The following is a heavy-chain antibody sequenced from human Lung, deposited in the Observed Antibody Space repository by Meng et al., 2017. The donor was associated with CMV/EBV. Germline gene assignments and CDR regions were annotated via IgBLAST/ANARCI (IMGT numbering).Heavy chain of an antibody. Sequence: QVALRESGPALVKPSETRSLTCRVSGDSITNHNWWAWVRQPPGKGLERIGEIPHRGSSAYNPSLKSRVSMSIDKSKNQFSLKLTSVTAADTAVYHCLRRSGGSVWGQGTLVTVSS. D-gene: IGHD3-10*01. CDR2: IPHRGSS. CDR3: LRRSGGSV. CDR1: GDSITNHNW. V-gene: IGHV4-4*02. J-gene: IGHJ1*01.